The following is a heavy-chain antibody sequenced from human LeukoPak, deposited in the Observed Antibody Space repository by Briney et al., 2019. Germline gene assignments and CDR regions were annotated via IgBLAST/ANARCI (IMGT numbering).Heavy chain of an antibody. CDR1: GYTFTSYG. CDR2: ISAYNGNT. CDR3: ARCNTPYYYYYMDV. V-gene: IGHV1-18*01. J-gene: IGHJ6*03. Sequence: ASVKVSCKASGYTFTSYGISWVRQAPGQGLEWMGWISAYNGNTNYAQKLQGRVTMTTDTSTSTAYMELRSLRSEDTAVYYCARCNTPYYYYYMDVWGKGTTVTISS. D-gene: IGHD2/OR15-2a*01.